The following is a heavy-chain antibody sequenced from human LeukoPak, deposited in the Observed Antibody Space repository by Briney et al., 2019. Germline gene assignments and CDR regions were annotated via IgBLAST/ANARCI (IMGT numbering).Heavy chain of an antibody. CDR1: GGSISSSSYY. CDR3: AREQTTVTTEWFDP. CDR2: IYYSGST. D-gene: IGHD4-11*01. V-gene: IGHV4-39*01. J-gene: IGHJ5*02. Sequence: SETPSLTCTVSGGSISSSSYYWGWIRQPPGKGLEWIGSIYYSGSTYYNPSLKSRVTISVDTSKNQFSLKLSSVTAADTAVYYCAREQTTVTTEWFDPWGQGTLVTVSS.